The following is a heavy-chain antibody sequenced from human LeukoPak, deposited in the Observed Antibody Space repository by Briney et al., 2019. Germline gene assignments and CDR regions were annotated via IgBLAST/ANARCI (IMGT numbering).Heavy chain of an antibody. Sequence: SETLSLTCSVSGGSITDSYWSWIRQPPGKGLEWIGYILYTGDTNSNPSLKSRVTVSLDTSKNQFSLRLTSVTAADTAVYYCARHPFATPFDYWGLGILVTVSS. CDR3: ARHPFATPFDY. CDR2: ILYTGDT. J-gene: IGHJ4*02. CDR1: GGSITDSY. V-gene: IGHV4-59*08. D-gene: IGHD2-15*01.